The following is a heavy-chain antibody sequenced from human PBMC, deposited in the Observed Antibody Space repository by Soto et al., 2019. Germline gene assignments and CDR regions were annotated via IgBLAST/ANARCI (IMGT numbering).Heavy chain of an antibody. CDR3: ARSVLRYLDWYARYFDY. D-gene: IGHD3-9*01. CDR2: INHSGST. J-gene: IGHJ4*02. Sequence: PSETLSLTCTVSGGSISSSSYYWGWIRQPPGKGLEWIGEINHSGSTNYNPSLKSRVTISVDTSKNQFSLKLSSVTAADTAVYYCARSVLRYLDWYARYFDYWGQGTLVTVSS. V-gene: IGHV4-39*07. CDR1: GGSISSSSYY.